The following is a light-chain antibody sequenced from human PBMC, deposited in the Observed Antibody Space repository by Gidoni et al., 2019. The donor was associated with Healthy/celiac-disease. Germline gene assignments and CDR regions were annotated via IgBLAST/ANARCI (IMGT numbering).Light chain of an antibody. CDR1: QSVSSN. CDR2: GAS. CDR3: QQYNNWPPYT. J-gene: IGKJ2*01. Sequence: ELVITQSPATLSVSPGERATLSCRASQSVSSNLAWYQQKPGQAPRLLIYGASTRATGIPARFSGSGSGTEFTLTISRLQSEDFAVYYCQQYNNWPPYTFGQGTKLEIK. V-gene: IGKV3-15*01.